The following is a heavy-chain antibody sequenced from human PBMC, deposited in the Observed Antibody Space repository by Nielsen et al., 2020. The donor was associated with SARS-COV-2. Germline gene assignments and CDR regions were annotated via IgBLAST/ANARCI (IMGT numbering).Heavy chain of an antibody. CDR3: ARVEGSSWYFEY. D-gene: IGHD6-13*01. CDR1: GFTLSSYW. Sequence: GGSLRLSCEVSGFTLSSYWMSWVRQAPGKGLEWVANIKQDGTEKYYVDSVKGRFTISRDNAKNSLSLQMNSLRAEDTAVYYCARVEGSSWYFEYWGQGTLVTVSS. CDR2: IKQDGTEK. J-gene: IGHJ4*02. V-gene: IGHV3-7*03.